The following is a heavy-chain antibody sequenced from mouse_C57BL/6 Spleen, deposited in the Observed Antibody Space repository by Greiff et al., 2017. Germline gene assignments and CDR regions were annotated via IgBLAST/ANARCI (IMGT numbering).Heavy chain of an antibody. CDR1: GFTFSSYA. J-gene: IGHJ4*01. CDR3: ARDNLRFCMDY. CDR2: ISDGGSYT. D-gene: IGHD1-1*01. Sequence: EVKLVESGGGLVKPGGSLKLSCAASGFTFSSYAMSWVRQTPEKRLEWVATISDGGSYTYYPDNVKGRFTISRDNAKNNLYLQMSHLKSEDTAMYYCARDNLRFCMDYWGQGTSVTVSS. V-gene: IGHV5-4*01.